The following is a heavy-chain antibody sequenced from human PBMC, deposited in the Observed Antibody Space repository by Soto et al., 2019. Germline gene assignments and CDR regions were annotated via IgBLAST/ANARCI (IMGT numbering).Heavy chain of an antibody. CDR1: GFTFSSYA. D-gene: IGHD5-18*01. J-gene: IGHJ4*02. CDR2: ISYDGSNK. V-gene: IGHV3-30-3*01. Sequence: QVQLVESGGGVVQPGRSLRLSCAASGFTFSSYAMHWVRQAPGKGLGWVAVISYDGSNKYYADSVKGRFTISRDNSKNTLYLQMNSLRAEDTAVYYCARGATKYSYGFESIDYWGQGTLVTVSS. CDR3: ARGATKYSYGFESIDY.